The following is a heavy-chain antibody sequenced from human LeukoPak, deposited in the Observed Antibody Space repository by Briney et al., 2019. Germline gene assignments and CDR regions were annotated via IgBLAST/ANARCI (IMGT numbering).Heavy chain of an antibody. CDR3: ARAVYVSSWYLDF. CDR2: IIPILGTA. CDR1: VGTFTIYA. Sequence: SVRVSSTASVGTFTIYAISWGRQAPGQGLEWMGGIIPILGTANSAQKLQGRVTITAEASTSTGYMELSSLRSEDTAVYSCARAVYVSSWYLDFWGQGTLVTVSS. V-gene: IGHV1-69*13. D-gene: IGHD6-13*01. J-gene: IGHJ4*02.